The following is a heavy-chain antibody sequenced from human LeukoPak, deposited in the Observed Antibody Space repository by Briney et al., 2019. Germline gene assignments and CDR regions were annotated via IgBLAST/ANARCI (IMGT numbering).Heavy chain of an antibody. CDR2: ISYDGGSK. Sequence: GGSLRLSCAASGFTFSTYGMHWVRQAPGKGLEWVAVISYDGGSKHYAESVKGRFTISRDNSNITLFLQMNSLRAEDTAVYYCAKGRTPDYWGQGTLVTVSS. D-gene: IGHD2-15*01. V-gene: IGHV3-30*18. J-gene: IGHJ4*02. CDR3: AKGRTPDY. CDR1: GFTFSTYG.